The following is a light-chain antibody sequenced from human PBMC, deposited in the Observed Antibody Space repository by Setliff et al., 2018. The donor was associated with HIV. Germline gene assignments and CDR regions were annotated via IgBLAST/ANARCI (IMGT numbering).Light chain of an antibody. CDR1: SGDVGRYNL. CDR3: CSNTGSNTYV. CDR2: QAS. Sequence: QSALTQPASVSGSPGQSITISCTGTSGDVGRYNLVSWYQQQPGKPPKLMIYQASKRPSGVSNRISGSKSGNTASLTISGLQAEDEADYYCCSNTGSNTYVFGTGTKVTVL. J-gene: IGLJ1*01. V-gene: IGLV2-23*01.